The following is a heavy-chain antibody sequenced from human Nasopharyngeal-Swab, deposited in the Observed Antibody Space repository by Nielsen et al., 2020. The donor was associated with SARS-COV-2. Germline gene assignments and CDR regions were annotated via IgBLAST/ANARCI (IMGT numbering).Heavy chain of an antibody. D-gene: IGHD2-2*01. J-gene: IGHJ4*02. Sequence: GGSLRLSCAASGFTFNTYSMNWVRQAPGRGLEWVSSISSSSAYIYYADSVKGRFTISRDNAKNSLYLQMNSLRAEDTAVYYCGRGRNCVTTSCYGASDSWGQGTLVTVSS. V-gene: IGHV3-21*01. CDR2: ISSSSAYI. CDR1: GFTFNTYS. CDR3: GRGRNCVTTSCYGASDS.